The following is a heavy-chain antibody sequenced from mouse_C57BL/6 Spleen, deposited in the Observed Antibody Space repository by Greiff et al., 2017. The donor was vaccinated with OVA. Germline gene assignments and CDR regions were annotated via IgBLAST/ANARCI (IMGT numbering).Heavy chain of an antibody. V-gene: IGHV5-17*01. D-gene: IGHD4-1*01. CDR1: GFTFSDYG. CDR2: ISSGSSSI. J-gene: IGHJ3*01. CDR3: AVGDWARAWFAY. Sequence: DVKLVESGGGLVKPGGSLKLSCAASGFTFSDYGMPWVRQAPEKGLEWVASISSGSSSIYYADTVKGRFTISRDNAKNTLFLQMPSLRSEDTAMYYCAVGDWARAWFAYWGQGTLVTVS.